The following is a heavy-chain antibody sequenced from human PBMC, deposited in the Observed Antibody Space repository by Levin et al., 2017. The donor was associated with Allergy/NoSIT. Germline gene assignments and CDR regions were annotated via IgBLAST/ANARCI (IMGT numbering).Heavy chain of an antibody. D-gene: IGHD3-10*01. CDR1: GFTFSSYG. Sequence: LSLTCAASGFTFSSYGMHWVRQAPGKGLEWVAVIWYDGSNKYYADSVKGRFTISRDNSKNTLYLQMNSLRAEDTAVYYCARDNQPGMGDYWGQGTLVTVSS. CDR2: IWYDGSNK. V-gene: IGHV3-33*01. CDR3: ARDNQPGMGDY. J-gene: IGHJ4*02.